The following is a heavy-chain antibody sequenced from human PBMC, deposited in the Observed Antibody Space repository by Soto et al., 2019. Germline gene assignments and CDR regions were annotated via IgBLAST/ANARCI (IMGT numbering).Heavy chain of an antibody. V-gene: IGHV3-23*01. CDR2: IGGGGTDT. Sequence: DVQLLESGGGLVQPGGSLTLSCAASRFTFSDFAMSWVRQAPGKGLEWVSSIGGGGTDTYYADSVKGPFTISRDNSKNKLDLRMDGRMDEDTAVYYCAKGAVPSTGKWDWFDSWGQGTLVIVSS. D-gene: IGHD1-26*01. CDR3: AKGAVPSTGKWDWFDS. J-gene: IGHJ5*01. CDR1: RFTFSDFA.